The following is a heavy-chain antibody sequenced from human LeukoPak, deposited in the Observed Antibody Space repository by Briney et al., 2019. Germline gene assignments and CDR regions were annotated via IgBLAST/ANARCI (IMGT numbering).Heavy chain of an antibody. Sequence: PSQTLSLTCVVSGGSISSGGYSWSCLRPPPGKGLEWIGYIYHTGSTYYNPSLKSRVAISVDRPKNQYALKLSSENPADTAVYYCARGDRSSWYFDYWGQGTLVTVSS. D-gene: IGHD6-13*01. CDR2: IYHTGST. J-gene: IGHJ4*02. V-gene: IGHV4-30-2*01. CDR1: GGSISSGGYS. CDR3: ARGDRSSWYFDY.